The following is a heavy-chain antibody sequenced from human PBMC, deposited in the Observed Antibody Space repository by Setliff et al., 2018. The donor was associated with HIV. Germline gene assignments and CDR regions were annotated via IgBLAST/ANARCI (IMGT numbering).Heavy chain of an antibody. CDR2: IFNTGST. D-gene: IGHD2-2*01. CDR3: ARMSISASVYFDY. CDR1: GDSISSDDHY. J-gene: IGHJ4*02. Sequence: NPSETLSLTCTVSGDSISSDDHYWSWIRQTPGKGLEWIGYIFNTGSTYYKSSLASRVVISLDTSNNQFSLRVRSVTAADTALYFCARMSISASVYFDYWGQGTLVTVSS. V-gene: IGHV4-30-4*08.